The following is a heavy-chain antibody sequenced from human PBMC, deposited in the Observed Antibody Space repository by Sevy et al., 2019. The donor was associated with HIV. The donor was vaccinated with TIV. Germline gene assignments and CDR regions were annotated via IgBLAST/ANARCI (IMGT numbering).Heavy chain of an antibody. D-gene: IGHD4-17*01. CDR1: GFTFSSYA. J-gene: IGHJ3*02. CDR3: AKDRARALYGDSTDAFDI. V-gene: IGHV3-23*01. Sequence: GGSLRLSCAASGFTFSSYAMSWVRQAPGKGLEWVSAISGSGGSTCYADSVKGRFTISRDNSKNTLYLQMNSLRAEDTAVYYCAKDRARALYGDSTDAFDIWGQGTMVTVSS. CDR2: ISGSGGST.